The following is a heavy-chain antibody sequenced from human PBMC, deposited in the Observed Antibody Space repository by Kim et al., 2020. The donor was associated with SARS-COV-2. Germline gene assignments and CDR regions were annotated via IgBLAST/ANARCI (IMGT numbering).Heavy chain of an antibody. V-gene: IGHV4-39*01. CDR3: ARHGHAFDI. J-gene: IGHJ3*02. Sequence: SEILSLTCTVSGGSISSSSYYWGWIRQPPGKGLEWIGSIYYSGSTYYNPSLKSRVTISVDTSKNQFSLKLSSVTAADTAVYYCARHGHAFDIWGQGTMVTVSS. CDR1: GGSISSSSYY. CDR2: IYYSGST.